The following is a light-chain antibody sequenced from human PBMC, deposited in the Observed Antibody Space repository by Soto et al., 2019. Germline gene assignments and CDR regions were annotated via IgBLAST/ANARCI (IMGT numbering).Light chain of an antibody. CDR1: QDITNF. CDR3: QQFNAVPYS. Sequence: DIQMTQSPSSLSASVGDRVTITCQASQDITNFLNWYQKKPEKAPKLLIYDASRLQTGDPSRISGSGSGTDCYFTIRSQQAEDIATYYCQQFNAVPYSFGQGTKVAIK. V-gene: IGKV1-33*01. CDR2: DAS. J-gene: IGKJ2*03.